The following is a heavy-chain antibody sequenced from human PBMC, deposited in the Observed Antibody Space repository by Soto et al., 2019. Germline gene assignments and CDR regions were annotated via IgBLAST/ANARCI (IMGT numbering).Heavy chain of an antibody. V-gene: IGHV3-13*05. Sequence: EVQLVESGGGLVQPGGSLRLSCEASGFTFRNYDMDWVRQGTGKGLEWVSGISAAGDPDYADSVEGRFTISRENAQNSFFLQMNSLRVGDTAVYYCARTDRDFYGLDLWGQGTTVIVSS. CDR3: ARTDRDFYGLDL. CDR1: GFTFRNYD. CDR2: ISAAGDP. J-gene: IGHJ6*02.